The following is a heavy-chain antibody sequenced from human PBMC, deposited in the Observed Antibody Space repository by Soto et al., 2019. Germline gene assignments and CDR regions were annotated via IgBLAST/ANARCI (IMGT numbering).Heavy chain of an antibody. J-gene: IGHJ6*04. V-gene: IGHV3-74*01. CDR3: PRHSVPYGLDV. Sequence: EVQLVESGGGLVQPGGSLRLSCAASGHTISSYWMHWVRQAPGKGLVWVARISNDGSNTNYADSVRGRFTISRDNAKSTLYLEMYSLTDEDTVVYYYPRHSVPYGLDVWGEGTTVVVSS. CDR1: GHTISSYW. CDR2: ISNDGSNT.